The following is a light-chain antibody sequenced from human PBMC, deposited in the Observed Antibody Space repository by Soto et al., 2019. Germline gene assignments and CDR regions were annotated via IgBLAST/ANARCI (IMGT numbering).Light chain of an antibody. V-gene: IGKV1-8*01. Sequence: AIRMTQSPSSLSASTVDRVTITGLASQGISSYLAWYQQKPGKAPKLLIYAASTLQSGVPSRFSGSGSGTDFTLTISCLQSEDFATYYCQQYYSYPWTFGQGTKVDIK. CDR3: QQYYSYPWT. CDR1: QGISSY. CDR2: AAS. J-gene: IGKJ1*01.